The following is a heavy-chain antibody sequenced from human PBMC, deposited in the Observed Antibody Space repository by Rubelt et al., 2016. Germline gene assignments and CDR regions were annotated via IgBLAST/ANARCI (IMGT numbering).Heavy chain of an antibody. CDR1: GFTFSSYG. Sequence: GGGVVQPGRSLRLSCAASGFTFSSYGMHWVRQAPGKGLEWVAVIWYDGSNKYYADSVKGRFTISRDNSKNTLYLQMNSLRAEDTAVYYCAKNSRIVVVPAAIVFDYWGQGTLVTVSS. CDR2: IWYDGSNK. D-gene: IGHD2-2*02. V-gene: IGHV3-33*06. J-gene: IGHJ4*02. CDR3: AKNSRIVVVPAAIVFDY.